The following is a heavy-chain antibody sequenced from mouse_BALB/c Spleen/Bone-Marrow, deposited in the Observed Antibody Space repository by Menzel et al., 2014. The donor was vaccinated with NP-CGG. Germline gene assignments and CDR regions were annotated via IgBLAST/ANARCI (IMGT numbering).Heavy chain of an antibody. CDR1: GYTFTDYA. V-gene: IGHV1-67*01. CDR3: ARGIYYDSTWFAY. Sequence: QVQLQPSAPALVRPGVSVKISCKGSGYTFTDYAMHWVKQSHAKSLEWIGVISTYSGNTNYNQKFKGKATMTVDKYSSTVYMELARLTSEDSAIYYCARGIYYDSTWFAYWGLGTLVTVSA. CDR2: ISTYSGNT. J-gene: IGHJ3*01. D-gene: IGHD2-4*01.